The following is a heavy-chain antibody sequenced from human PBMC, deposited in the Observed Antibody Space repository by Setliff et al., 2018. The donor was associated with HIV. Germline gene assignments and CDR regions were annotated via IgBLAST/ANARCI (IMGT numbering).Heavy chain of an antibody. CDR2: MRIKSYGGTT. D-gene: IGHD3-10*01. V-gene: IGHV3-49*04. CDR1: GFTFGDHD. Sequence: PGGSLRLSCTASGFTFGDHDVSWVRQTPGKGLEWGGLMRIKSYGGTTEYAASVEGRFFISGDDSKSVAYLQMNNLRVEDSGVYYCVTGPDVLLWFGEQIWGQGTRVTVSS. CDR3: VTGPDVLLWFGEQI. J-gene: IGHJ4*02.